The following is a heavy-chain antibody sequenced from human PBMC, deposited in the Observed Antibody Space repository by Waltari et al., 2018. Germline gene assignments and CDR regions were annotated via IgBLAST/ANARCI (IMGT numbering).Heavy chain of an antibody. J-gene: IGHJ6*03. CDR2: IYSDGRT. Sequence: QVQLQESGPGLVRPSETLSLTCTVSGASMSRYFWSWIRQPAGKGLEWIGRIYSDGRTHHNPSLKSRVTMSLDTSNNQFSLKLSSVTAADTAVYYCARAPRPMTTVTRYNDLDYYHYMDVWGKGTTVTVSS. V-gene: IGHV4-4*07. CDR3: ARAPRPMTTVTRYNDLDYYHYMDV. D-gene: IGHD4-17*01. CDR1: GASMSRYF.